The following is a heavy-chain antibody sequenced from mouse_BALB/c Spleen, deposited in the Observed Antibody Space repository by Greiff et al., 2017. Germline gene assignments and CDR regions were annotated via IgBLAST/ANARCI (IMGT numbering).Heavy chain of an antibody. D-gene: IGHD4-1*01. CDR1: GYTFTDYA. CDR2: ISTYYGDA. CDR3: ARDWAYAMDY. V-gene: IGHV1S137*01. J-gene: IGHJ4*01. Sequence: VKLMESGAELVRPGVSVKISCKGSGYTFTDYAMHWVKQSHAKSLEWIGVISTYYGDASYNQKFKGKATMTVDKSSSTAYMELARLTSEDSAIYYCARDWAYAMDYWGQGTSVTVSS.